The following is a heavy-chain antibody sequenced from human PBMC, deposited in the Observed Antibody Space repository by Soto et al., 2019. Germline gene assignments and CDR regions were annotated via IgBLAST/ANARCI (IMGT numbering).Heavy chain of an antibody. CDR1: GGSISTDNW. V-gene: IGHV4-4*02. J-gene: IGHJ4*02. CDR2: IYHSGST. CDR3: ARGGRWLFDY. D-gene: IGHD5-12*01. Sequence: QVQLEESGPGLVKPSGTLSLTCAVSGGSISTDNWWSWVRQAPGKGLEWVGEIYHSGSTNYNPSLKSRLTISTDKSKDQFSLDVRSVTAADTAVYYCARGGRWLFDYWGQGTLVTVSS.